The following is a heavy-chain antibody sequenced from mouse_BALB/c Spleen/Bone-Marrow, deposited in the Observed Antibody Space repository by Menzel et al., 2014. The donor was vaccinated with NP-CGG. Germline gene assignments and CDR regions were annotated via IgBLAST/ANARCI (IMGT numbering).Heavy chain of an antibody. CDR2: ISYDGNN. V-gene: IGHV3-6*02. CDR1: GYSITSGYY. CDR3: ATIYYDYDGYFDV. D-gene: IGHD2-4*01. J-gene: IGHJ1*01. Sequence: EVQLVESGPGLVKPSQSLSLTCSVTGYSITSGYYCNWIRQFPGNKLEWMGYISYDGNNNYNPSLKNRISITRDTSKNQFFLKLNSVTTEDTATYYCATIYYDYDGYFDVWGAGTTVTVSS.